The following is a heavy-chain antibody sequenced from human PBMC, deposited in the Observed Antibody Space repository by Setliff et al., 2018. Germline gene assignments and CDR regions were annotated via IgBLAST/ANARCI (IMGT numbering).Heavy chain of an antibody. Sequence: GGSLRLSCAASGFTFDDYVFSWVRQAPGKGLEWVSGISWNGASTGYTDSVKGRFTISRDNSENTLYLQMNSLRPDDTAVYHCARSDGGSSGLDYWGQGTLVTVSS. CDR2: ISWNGAST. CDR1: GFTFDDYV. CDR3: ARSDGGSSGLDY. V-gene: IGHV3-20*01. D-gene: IGHD2-15*01. J-gene: IGHJ4*02.